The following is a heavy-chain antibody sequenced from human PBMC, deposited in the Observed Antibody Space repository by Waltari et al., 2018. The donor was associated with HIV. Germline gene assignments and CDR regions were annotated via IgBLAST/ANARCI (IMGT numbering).Heavy chain of an antibody. D-gene: IGHD6-13*01. CDR3: ARMLRAPAAGRFFYYIDF. CDR2: LCTAGDT. J-gene: IGHJ4*02. CDR1: GFTFRNDD. V-gene: IGHV3-13*01. Sequence: VQLMESGGDLVQTGGSLRVSCTASGFTFRNDDIQWARQTPGKALEWVSGLCTAGDTYYSDSVRGRFTISRENAKNSVYLLMSGLRGDDTAIYYCARMLRAPAAGRFFYYIDFWGQGTLVTVS.